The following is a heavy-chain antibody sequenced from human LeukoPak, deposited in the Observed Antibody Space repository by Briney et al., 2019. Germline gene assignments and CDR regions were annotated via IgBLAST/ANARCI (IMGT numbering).Heavy chain of an antibody. CDR1: GFTFSSYG. J-gene: IGHJ3*02. Sequence: GRSLRLSCAASGFTFSSYGMHWVRQAPGKGLEWVAVILYDGSNKYYADSVKGRFTISRDNSKNTLYLQMNSLRAEDTAVYYCAKDQWVTMVRGVILAFDIWGQGTMVTVSS. V-gene: IGHV3-30*18. CDR2: ILYDGSNK. CDR3: AKDQWVTMVRGVILAFDI. D-gene: IGHD3-10*01.